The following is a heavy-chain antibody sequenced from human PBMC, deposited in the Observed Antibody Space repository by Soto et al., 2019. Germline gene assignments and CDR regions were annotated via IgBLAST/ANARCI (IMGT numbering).Heavy chain of an antibody. CDR1: GFTLSTYW. V-gene: IGHV3-7*01. J-gene: IGHJ3*02. CDR3: GTDQWGGAFDI. Sequence: PGGSLRLSCVASGFTLSTYWMAWVRQTPGKGLEFVASIRPDGNEINYVDSVKGRFTISRDNAKNSLFLQMNSLRHDDTAVYYCGTDQWGGAFDIGGQGTTVTVSS. CDR2: IRPDGNEI. D-gene: IGHD3-10*01.